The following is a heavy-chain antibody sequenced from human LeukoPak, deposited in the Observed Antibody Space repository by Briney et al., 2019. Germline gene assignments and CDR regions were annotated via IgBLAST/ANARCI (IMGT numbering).Heavy chain of an antibody. CDR2: ISAYIGNT. CDR1: GYTFTSYG. CDR3: ARESVGDGGNSAGVIPHWYFDL. J-gene: IGHJ2*01. V-gene: IGHV1-18*01. D-gene: IGHD4-23*01. Sequence: ASVKVSCKASGYTFTSYGISWVRQAPGQGLEWMGWISAYIGNTNYAQKLQGRVTMTTDTSTSTAYMELRSLRSDDTAVYYCARESVGDGGNSAGVIPHWYFDLWGRGTLVTVSS.